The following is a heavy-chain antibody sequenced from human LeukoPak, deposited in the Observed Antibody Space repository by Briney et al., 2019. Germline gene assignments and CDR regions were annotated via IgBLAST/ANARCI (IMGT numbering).Heavy chain of an antibody. Sequence: GGSLRLSCAASGFTFSSYAMSWVRQAPGKGLEWVSAISGSGGSTYYADSVKGRLTISRDNSKNTLYLQMNSLRAEDTAVYYCAKNYYDSSGYYYHFDYWGQGTLVTVSS. CDR2: ISGSGGST. V-gene: IGHV3-23*01. D-gene: IGHD3-22*01. CDR1: GFTFSSYA. J-gene: IGHJ4*02. CDR3: AKNYYDSSGYYYHFDY.